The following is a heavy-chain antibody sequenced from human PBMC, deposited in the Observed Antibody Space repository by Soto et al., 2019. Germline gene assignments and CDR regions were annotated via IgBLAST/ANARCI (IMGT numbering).Heavy chain of an antibody. V-gene: IGHV4-59*01. D-gene: IGHD3-10*01. J-gene: IGHJ4*02. CDR1: GGSISGYY. Sequence: SETLSLTCTVSGGSISGYYWSWLRQPPGKGLEWIGYIYNIGSTNYNPSLRSRVTMSIDTSQEQFSLKVSSMTTAYMELSGLRSEDTAVYYCARGPDYAGYFDYWGRGTLVTVSS. CDR2: IYNIGST. CDR3: RSEDTAVYYCARGPDYAGYFDY.